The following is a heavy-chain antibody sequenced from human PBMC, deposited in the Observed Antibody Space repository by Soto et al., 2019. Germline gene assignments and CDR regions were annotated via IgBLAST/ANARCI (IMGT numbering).Heavy chain of an antibody. CDR2: IIPILGIA. J-gene: IGHJ3*02. CDR1: GGTFSSYT. V-gene: IGHV1-69*04. D-gene: IGHD2-15*01. Sequence: ASVKVSCKASGGTFSSYTISWVRQAPGQGLEWMGRIIPILGIANYAQKFQGRVTITADKSTSTAYMELSSLRSEDTAVYYCARDGYCSGGSCRRYDAFDIWGQGTMVTVS. CDR3: ARDGYCSGGSCRRYDAFDI.